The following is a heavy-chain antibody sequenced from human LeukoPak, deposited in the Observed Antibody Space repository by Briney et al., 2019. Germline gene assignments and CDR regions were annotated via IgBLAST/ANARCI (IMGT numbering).Heavy chain of an antibody. CDR1: GFSLTTGGGG. CDR3: AHTRHGASPSRFAF. V-gene: IGHV2-5*02. CDR2: IYWDDDR. D-gene: IGHD4/OR15-4a*01. Sequence: SGPTLVKPTQTLTLTCSFSGFSLTTGGGGVAWVRQPPGKAPEFLALIYWDDDRRFRPSLQNRLTITKDTSRNQVVLTMTNMDPLDTATYYCAHTRHGASPSRFAFWGQGILALVSS. J-gene: IGHJ4*02.